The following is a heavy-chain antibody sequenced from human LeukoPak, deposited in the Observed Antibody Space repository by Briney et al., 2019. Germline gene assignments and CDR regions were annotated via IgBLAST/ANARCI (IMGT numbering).Heavy chain of an antibody. CDR3: ARGSTVTSDAFDI. J-gene: IGHJ3*02. CDR2: ISSSSTI. V-gene: IGHV3-48*04. Sequence: GGSLRLSCAASGFTFSSYSMNWVRQAPGKGLEWVSYISSSSTIYYADSVKGRFTISRDNAKNSLYLQMNSLRAEDTAVYYCARGSTVTSDAFDIWGQGTMVTVSS. CDR1: GFTFSSYS. D-gene: IGHD4-17*01.